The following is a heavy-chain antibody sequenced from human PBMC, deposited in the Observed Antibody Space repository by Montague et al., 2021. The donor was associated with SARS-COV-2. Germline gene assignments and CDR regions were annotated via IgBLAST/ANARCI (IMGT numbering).Heavy chain of an antibody. V-gene: IGHV4-31*03. Sequence: TLSLTCTVSGGSISSGGYYWSWIHQHPGEGLEWIGYIYYSGSTYYNPSLKSRVTISVDTSKNQFSLKLSSVTAADTAVYYCARVIAGYCSSTSCYTGWFDPWGQGTLVTVSS. J-gene: IGHJ5*02. D-gene: IGHD2-2*02. CDR1: GGSISSGGYY. CDR3: ARVIAGYCSSTSCYTGWFDP. CDR2: IYYSGST.